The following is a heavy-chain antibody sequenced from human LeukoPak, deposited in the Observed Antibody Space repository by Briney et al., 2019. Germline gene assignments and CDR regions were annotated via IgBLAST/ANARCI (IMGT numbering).Heavy chain of an antibody. Sequence: PSETLPLTCAVSGGSFSGYYWSWIRQPPGKGLEWIGEINHGRSTNYNPSLKSRVTMSVDTSKNQFSLKLSSVTAADTAVYYCAREGAARGLMGYWGQGTLVTVSS. V-gene: IGHV4-34*01. CDR3: AREGAARGLMGY. D-gene: IGHD6-6*01. CDR1: GGSFSGYY. CDR2: INHGRST. J-gene: IGHJ4*02.